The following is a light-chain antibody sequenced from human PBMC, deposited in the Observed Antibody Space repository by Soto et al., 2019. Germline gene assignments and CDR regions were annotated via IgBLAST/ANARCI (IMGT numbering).Light chain of an antibody. Sequence: DIQMTQSPSSLSASVGDRVTITCRSSQNINNYLNWYQQRPGKAPKVLIYDASSLQSGVPSRFSGSGSGPDFTLTISSLQPEDFATYYCQQGFSAPPWTFGQGTKVEI. J-gene: IGKJ1*01. CDR2: DAS. CDR3: QQGFSAPPWT. V-gene: IGKV1-39*01. CDR1: QNINNY.